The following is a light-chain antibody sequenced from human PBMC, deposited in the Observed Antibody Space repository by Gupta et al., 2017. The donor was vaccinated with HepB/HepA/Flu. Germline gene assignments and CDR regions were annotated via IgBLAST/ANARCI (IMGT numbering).Light chain of an antibody. J-gene: IGKJ5*01. CDR2: GGS. CDR1: QTISRN. CDR3: LQYHNWPPIT. Sequence: EVVMTQSPATLSVSPGERATLSCRASQTISRNLAWYQQKPGQAPRLLIYGGSTRATGIPARFRGGGPGTDFTLTISSLQSEDFAVYYCLQYHNWPPITFGQGTRLEVK. V-gene: IGKV3-15*01.